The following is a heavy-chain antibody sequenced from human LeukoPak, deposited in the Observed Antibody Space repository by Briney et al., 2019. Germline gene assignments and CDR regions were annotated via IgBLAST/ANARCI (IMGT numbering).Heavy chain of an antibody. J-gene: IGHJ4*02. Sequence: GGSLRLSCAGSGFNFTGYWVHWVRQAPGKGLVWISRIYSDGRSLTYADSVKGRFTISRDNAKNMLYLQMNSLRAEDTAVYYCARGRGLGELAVASFDSWGQGTLVTVSS. D-gene: IGHD1-7*01. CDR2: IYSDGRSL. CDR3: ARGRGLGELAVASFDS. CDR1: GFNFTGYW. V-gene: IGHV3-74*03.